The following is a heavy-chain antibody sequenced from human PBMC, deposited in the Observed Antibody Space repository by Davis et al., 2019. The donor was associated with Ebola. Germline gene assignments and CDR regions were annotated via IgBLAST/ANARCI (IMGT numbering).Heavy chain of an antibody. V-gene: IGHV1-2*06. D-gene: IGHD3-10*01. J-gene: IGHJ4*02. CDR2: VNPYSAGT. Sequence: ASVKVSCKASGYTFSGYYINWVRQAPGQGLEWMGRVNPYSAGTNFAQNFQGRVTVTTDTSTSTAYMELRSLRSDDTAVYYCARNIGYSFGSGSYSKYDYWGQGTLVTVSS. CDR3: ARNIGYSFGSGSYSKYDY. CDR1: GYTFSGYY.